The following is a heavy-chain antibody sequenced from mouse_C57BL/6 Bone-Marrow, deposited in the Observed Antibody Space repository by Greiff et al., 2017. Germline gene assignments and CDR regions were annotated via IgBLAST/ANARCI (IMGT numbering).Heavy chain of an antibody. V-gene: IGHV1-74*01. Sequence: QVQLQQPGAELVKPGASVKVSCKASGYTFTSYWMHWVKQRPGQGLEWIGRIYPSDSDTNYNKKFKGKATLTVDKSSSTAYMQLSSLTSEDSAVYYCANTYYSNYGLFAYWGQGTLVTVSA. CDR3: ANTYYSNYGLFAY. D-gene: IGHD2-5*01. J-gene: IGHJ3*01. CDR1: GYTFTSYW. CDR2: IYPSDSDT.